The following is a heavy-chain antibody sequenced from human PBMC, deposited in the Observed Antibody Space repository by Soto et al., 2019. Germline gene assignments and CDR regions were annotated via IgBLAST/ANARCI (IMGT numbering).Heavy chain of an antibody. D-gene: IGHD1-26*01. V-gene: IGHV1-69*02. J-gene: IGHJ4*01. CDR1: GGTFSSYT. CDR2: IIPILGIS. CDR3: ARGLTVGATVDY. Sequence: SVKFSCKASGGTFSSYTISWLRQAPGQVLECMVRIIPILGISKXXXTFQGRVXXTSDKSTSTAXMELSSLRSEDTAVYHCARGLTVGATVDYXX.